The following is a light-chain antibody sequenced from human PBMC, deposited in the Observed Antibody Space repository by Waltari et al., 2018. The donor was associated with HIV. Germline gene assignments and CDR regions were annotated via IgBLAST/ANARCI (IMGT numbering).Light chain of an antibody. CDR3: QSYDTSLSGYV. CDR2: DDS. CDR1: NANIGAGYT. V-gene: IGLV1-40*01. Sequence: QSVLTQPPSVSGAPGQTVTVSCTGSNANIGAGYTVHWYRLLPATAPKLLIHDDSNRPSGVPARFSGSKSGTSASLAISDLQAGDEADYYCQSYDTSLSGYVFGTGTKVTVL. J-gene: IGLJ1*01.